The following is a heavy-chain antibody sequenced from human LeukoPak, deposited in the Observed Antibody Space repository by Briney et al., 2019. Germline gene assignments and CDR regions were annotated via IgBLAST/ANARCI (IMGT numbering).Heavy chain of an antibody. V-gene: IGHV1-8*01. Sequence: GASVKVSCKASGYTFTSCDINWVRQATGQGLEWMGWMNPNSGNTGYAQKFPGRVTMTRNTSISTAYMELSSLRSEDTAVYYCARGRRGLRRYYYYYMDVWGKGTTVTVSS. J-gene: IGHJ6*03. CDR3: ARGRRGLRRYYYYYMDV. CDR2: MNPNSGNT. CDR1: GYTFTSCD. D-gene: IGHD1-26*01.